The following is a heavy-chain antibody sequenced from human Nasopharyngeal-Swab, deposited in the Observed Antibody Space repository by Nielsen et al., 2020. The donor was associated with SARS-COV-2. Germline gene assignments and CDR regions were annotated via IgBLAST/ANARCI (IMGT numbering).Heavy chain of an antibody. CDR3: ARGLFAGWSDY. J-gene: IGHJ4*02. CDR1: GGSFSGYY. V-gene: IGHV4-34*01. D-gene: IGHD1-1*01. CDR2: INHSGST. Sequence: SETLSLTCAVYGGSFSGYYWSWIRQPPGKGLEWIGEINHSGSTNYNPSLKSRVTISVDTSRNQFSLKVSSVTAADTAVYYCARGLFAGWSDYWGQGTLVTVSS.